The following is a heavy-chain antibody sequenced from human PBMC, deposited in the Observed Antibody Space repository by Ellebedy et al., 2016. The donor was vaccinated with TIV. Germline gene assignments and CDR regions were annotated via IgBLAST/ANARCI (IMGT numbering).Heavy chain of an antibody. CDR1: GFTFSTYA. J-gene: IGHJ6*02. CDR2: ISYDGSNK. D-gene: IGHD2/OR15-2a*01. Sequence: PGGSLRLSCAASGFTFSTYAIHWVRQAPGKGLEWVASISYDGSNKNYADSVKGRFTISRDNSKNTLYLQMNSLIAEDTGVYYCATERRNYYNGMDVWGQGTTVTVSS. V-gene: IGHV3-30*07. CDR3: ATERRNYYNGMDV.